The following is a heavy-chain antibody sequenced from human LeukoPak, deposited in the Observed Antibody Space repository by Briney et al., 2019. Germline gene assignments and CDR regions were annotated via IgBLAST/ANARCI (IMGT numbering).Heavy chain of an antibody. J-gene: IGHJ4*02. CDR3: AKDLDIVVVVVLDY. D-gene: IGHD2-15*01. Sequence: GGSLRLSCAASGFTFSSYAMSWVRQAPGKGLEWISAISGSGGSTYYADSVKGRFTISRDNSKNTLYLQMNSLRAEDTAVYYCAKDLDIVVVVVLDYWGQGTLVTVSS. CDR1: GFTFSSYA. V-gene: IGHV3-23*01. CDR2: ISGSGGST.